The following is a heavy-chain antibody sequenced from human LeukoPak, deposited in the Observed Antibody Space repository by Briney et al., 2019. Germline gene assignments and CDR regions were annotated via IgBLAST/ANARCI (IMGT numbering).Heavy chain of an antibody. V-gene: IGHV4-38-2*01. CDR3: ARIYGSSSGFDY. J-gene: IGHJ4*02. CDR1: GYFISSGYY. Sequence: SETLSLTCAVSGYFISSGYYWGWIRQPPGKGLEWIGSMYHSGNTFYNPSLKSRVTLSVDTSKNQFSLKLSSVAAADTAIYYCARIYGSSSGFDYWGQGTLVTVSS. CDR2: MYHSGNT. D-gene: IGHD6-6*01.